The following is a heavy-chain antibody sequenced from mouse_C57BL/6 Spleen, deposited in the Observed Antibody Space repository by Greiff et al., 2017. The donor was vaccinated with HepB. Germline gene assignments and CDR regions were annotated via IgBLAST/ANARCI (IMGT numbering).Heavy chain of an antibody. CDR1: GYTFTSYW. V-gene: IGHV1-64*01. CDR2: IHPNSGST. Sequence: VQLQQPGAELVKPGASVKLSCKASGYTFTSYWMHWVKQRPGQGLEWIGMIHPNSGSTNYNEKFKSKATLTVDKSSSTAYMQLSSLTSEDSAVYYCARGGGSALYAMDYWGQGTSVTVSS. CDR3: ARGGGSALYAMDY. J-gene: IGHJ4*01. D-gene: IGHD1-1*01.